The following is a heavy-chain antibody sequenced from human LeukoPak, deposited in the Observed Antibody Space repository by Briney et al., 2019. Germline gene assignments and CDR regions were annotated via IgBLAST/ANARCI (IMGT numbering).Heavy chain of an antibody. D-gene: IGHD6-19*01. CDR1: GGSISSYY. J-gene: IGHJ5*02. CDR3: ARAEGVAVAGNNWFDP. V-gene: IGHV4-59*12. Sequence: PSETLSLTCTVSGGSISSYYWSWIRQPPGKGLEWIGDIYYSGSTNYNPSLKSRVTISVDTSKNQFSLKLSSVTAADTAVYYCARAEGVAVAGNNWFDPWGQGTLVTVSS. CDR2: IYYSGST.